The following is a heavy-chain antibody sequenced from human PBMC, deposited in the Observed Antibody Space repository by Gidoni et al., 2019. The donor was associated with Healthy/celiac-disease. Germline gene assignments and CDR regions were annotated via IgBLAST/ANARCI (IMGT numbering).Heavy chain of an antibody. CDR3: ARSYYYDSSGYWWYFDL. CDR1: GFTVSSNY. J-gene: IGHJ2*01. V-gene: IGHV3-66*01. CDR2: IYSGGST. D-gene: IGHD3-22*01. Sequence: EVQLVESGGGLVQPGGSLRLSCAASGFTVSSNYMSWVRQAPGKGLECVSVIYSGGSTYYADSVKGRFTISRDNSKNTLYLQMNSLRAEDTAVYYCARSYYYDSSGYWWYFDLWGRGTLVTVSS.